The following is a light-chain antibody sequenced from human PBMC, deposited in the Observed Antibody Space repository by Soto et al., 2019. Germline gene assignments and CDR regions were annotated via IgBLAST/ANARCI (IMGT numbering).Light chain of an antibody. CDR2: AAS. CDR1: RDVGSD. CDR3: LQDYGDEWT. J-gene: IGKJ1*01. Sequence: TQMTQSPLSLSASVGEKIIITCRASRDVGSDVSWYQQKPGQAPKLVIYAASNLYTGVPSRFSGRRSGTEFTLTSSSLQPEDFASEYGLQDYGDEWTFGQGTKV. V-gene: IGKV1-6*01.